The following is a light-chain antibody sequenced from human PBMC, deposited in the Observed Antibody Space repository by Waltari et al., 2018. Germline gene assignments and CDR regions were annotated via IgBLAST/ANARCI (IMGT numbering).Light chain of an antibody. CDR1: SYNIGTNF. V-gene: IGLV1-47*01. CDR3: AAWDDSLNGYYV. CDR2: RSD. J-gene: IGLJ1*01. Sequence: QSVLTQPPSASGTPGQRVTISCSGSSYNIGTNFVYWYQHVPGTAPKLLIYRSDQRPSGVPDRFSGSKSGTSASLAISGLRSEDEGDYYCAAWDDSLNGYYVFGTGTKVTVL.